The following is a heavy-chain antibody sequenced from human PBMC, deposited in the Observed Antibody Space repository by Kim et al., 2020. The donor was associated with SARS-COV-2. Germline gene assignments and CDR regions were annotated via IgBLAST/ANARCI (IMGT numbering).Heavy chain of an antibody. D-gene: IGHD3-22*01. CDR3: ARGVVITTNDAFDI. J-gene: IGHJ3*02. Sequence: SETLSLTCTVSGGSISSGDYYWSWIRQPPGKGLEWIGYIYYSGSTYYNPSLKSRVTISVDTSKNQFSLKLSSVTAADTAVYYCARGVVITTNDAFDIWGQGTMVTVSS. V-gene: IGHV4-30-4*01. CDR2: IYYSGST. CDR1: GGSISSGDYY.